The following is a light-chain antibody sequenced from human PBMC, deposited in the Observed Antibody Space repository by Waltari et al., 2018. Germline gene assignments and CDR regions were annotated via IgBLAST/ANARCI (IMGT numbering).Light chain of an antibody. CDR2: GKD. V-gene: IGLV3-19*01. CDR1: SLRTSY. J-gene: IGLJ3*02. Sequence: SSELTQDPAASVALGQAARSTCQGDSLRTSYASWYQVKPGQAPILVIYGKDKLSSGAPDRISGQSSGTTASLTITGAQAEDEADYYCSYRMLFAGGTKVTVL. CDR3: SYRML.